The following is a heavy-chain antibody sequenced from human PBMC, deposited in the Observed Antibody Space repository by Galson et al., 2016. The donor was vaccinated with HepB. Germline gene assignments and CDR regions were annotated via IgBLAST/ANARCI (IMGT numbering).Heavy chain of an antibody. V-gene: IGHV1-2*02. CDR2: INPNYGGT. CDR1: EYTFTNFY. J-gene: IGHJ3*01. CDR3: TRVGVGATGIDAFDV. Sequence: SVKVSCKASEYTFTNFYLHWVRQAPGQGLEWMGWINPNYGGTKYAQKFQGRVTMTRDTSISTAYMDLTSLRSDDTAVYYCTRVGVGATGIDAFDVWGQGTLVTVSS. D-gene: IGHD1-26*01.